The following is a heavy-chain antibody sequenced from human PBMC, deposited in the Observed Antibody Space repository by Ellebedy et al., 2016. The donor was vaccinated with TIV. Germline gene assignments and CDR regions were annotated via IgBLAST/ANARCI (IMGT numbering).Heavy chain of an antibody. CDR3: ARDFTTIRGVMNPFDY. V-gene: IGHV6-1*01. Sequence: SQTLSLTXXISGDSVSSNSAVWSWIRQSPSRGLEWLGRIYYRSKWYNSYAESVKSRITINQDTSKNQVSLQLNSVTPEDTAVYYCARDFTTIRGVMNPFDYWGQGTLVTVSS. D-gene: IGHD3-10*01. CDR2: IYYRSKWYN. CDR1: GDSVSSNSAV. J-gene: IGHJ4*02.